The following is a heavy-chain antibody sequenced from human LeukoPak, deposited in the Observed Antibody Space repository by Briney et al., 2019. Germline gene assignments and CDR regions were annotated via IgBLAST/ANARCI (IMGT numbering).Heavy chain of an antibody. D-gene: IGHD3-22*01. Sequence: PSETLSLTCAVSGGSTSSGGYSWSWIRQPPGKGLEWIGYIYHSGSTYYNPSLKSRVTISVDRSKNQFSLKLSSVTAADTAVYYCARSYYYDSSGPAFDYWGQGTLVTVSS. CDR1: GGSTSSGGYS. J-gene: IGHJ4*02. V-gene: IGHV4-30-2*01. CDR3: ARSYYYDSSGPAFDY. CDR2: IYHSGST.